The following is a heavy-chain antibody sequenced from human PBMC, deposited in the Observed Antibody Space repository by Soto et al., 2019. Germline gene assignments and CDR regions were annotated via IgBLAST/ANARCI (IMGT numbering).Heavy chain of an antibody. V-gene: IGHV2-5*02. CDR1: GFSLTTSGVG. J-gene: IGHJ4*02. CDR2: IYWDDDK. D-gene: IGHD3-3*01. CDR3: AHRILRTVFGLVTTTAIYFDF. Sequence: QITLNESGPTVVKPAETLTLTCTFSGFSLTTSGVGVGWIRQSPGKATEWLALIYWDDDKRYRASLKSRLTITKDTSKNQVVLTMSRVDPADTATYYCAHRILRTVFGLVTTTAIYFDFWGQGTPVVVSS.